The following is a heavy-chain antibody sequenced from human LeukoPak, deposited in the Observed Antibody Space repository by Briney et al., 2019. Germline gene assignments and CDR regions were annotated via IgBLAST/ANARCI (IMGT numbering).Heavy chain of an antibody. CDR2: ISGSGGST. CDR1: GFIFSSYA. D-gene: IGHD5-18*01. J-gene: IGHJ4*02. V-gene: IGHV3-23*01. CDR3: SKLNSYGDY. Sequence: GGSLRLSCAASGFIFSSYAMSWVRQAPGKGLEWVSTISGSGGSTYYADSVKGRFTISRDNSKNMVYLQMDSLRAEDTATYYCSKLNSYGDYWGQGTLVTISS.